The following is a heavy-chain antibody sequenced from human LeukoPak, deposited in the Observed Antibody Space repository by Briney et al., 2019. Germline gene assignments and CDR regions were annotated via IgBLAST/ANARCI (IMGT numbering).Heavy chain of an antibody. CDR2: INHSGST. J-gene: IGHJ6*03. D-gene: IGHD6-13*01. Sequence: SETLSLTCAVYGGSFSGYYWSWIRQPPGKGLEWIGEINHSGSTNYNPSLKSRVTISVDTSKNQFSLKLSSVTAADTAVYYCARRGGYSSSWAKLPGFNYYMDVWGKGTTVTVSS. CDR3: ARRGGYSSSWAKLPGFNYYMDV. V-gene: IGHV4-34*01. CDR1: GGSFSGYY.